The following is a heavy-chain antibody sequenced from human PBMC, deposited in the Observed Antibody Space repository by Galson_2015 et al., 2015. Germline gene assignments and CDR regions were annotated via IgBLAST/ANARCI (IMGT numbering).Heavy chain of an antibody. Sequence: SLRLSCAASGFTVSSNYMSWVRQAPGKGLEWVSVIYSGGSTYYADSVKGRFTISRDNSKNTLYLQMNSLRAEDTAVYYCARDEGWFPYRGGVAGNGMDVWGQGTTVTVSS. CDR3: ARDEGWFPYRGGVAGNGMDV. CDR2: IYSGGST. V-gene: IGHV3-53*01. CDR1: GFTVSSNY. J-gene: IGHJ6*02. D-gene: IGHD6-19*01.